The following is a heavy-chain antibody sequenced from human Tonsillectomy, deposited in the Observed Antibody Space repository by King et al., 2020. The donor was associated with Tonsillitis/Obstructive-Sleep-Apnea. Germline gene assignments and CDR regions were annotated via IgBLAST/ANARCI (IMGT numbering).Heavy chain of an antibody. V-gene: IGHV2-26*01. CDR1: GFSLSNPRMG. CDR2: IFSNDEK. J-gene: IGHJ4*02. Sequence: VTLKESGPVLVKPTETLTLTCTVSGFSLSNPRMGVSWIRQPPGKALEWLAHIFSNDEKSYSTSLKSRLTISKDTSKSQVVLTMTNMDPVDTATYYCARISYHYGDYITPEYYFDYWGQGTLVTVSS. D-gene: IGHD4-17*01. CDR3: ARISYHYGDYITPEYYFDY.